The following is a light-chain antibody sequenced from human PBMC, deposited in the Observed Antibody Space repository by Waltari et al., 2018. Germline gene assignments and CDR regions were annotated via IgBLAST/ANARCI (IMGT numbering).Light chain of an antibody. V-gene: IGLV1-47*01. CDR3: AAWDDSLSGPV. CDR2: KGN. J-gene: IGLJ2*01. Sequence: QSVLTQPPSASGTAGQRVTPSCSGTNSNLERNYVSWYQQLPGTAPKLLIYKGNQRPSGVPDRFSGSKSGTSASLAISGLRSEDEGDYYCAAWDDSLSGPVFGGGTKLTVL. CDR1: NSNLERNY.